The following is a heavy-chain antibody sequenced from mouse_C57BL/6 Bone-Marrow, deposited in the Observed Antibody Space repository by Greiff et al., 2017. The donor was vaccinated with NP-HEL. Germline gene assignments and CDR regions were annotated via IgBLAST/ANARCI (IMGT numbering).Heavy chain of an antibody. CDR1: GFTFTDYY. D-gene: IGHD4-1*01. J-gene: IGHJ1*03. V-gene: IGHV7-3*01. CDR3: ARYKDGGTLGRGYFDV. Sequence: DVMLVESGGGLVQPGGSLSLSCAASGFTFTDYYMSWVRQPPGKALEWLGFIRNKANGYTTEYSASVKGRFTISRENAQSILYREMKARGAEDSATYYCARYKDGGTLGRGYFDVWGTGTTGTVSS. CDR2: IRNKANGYTT.